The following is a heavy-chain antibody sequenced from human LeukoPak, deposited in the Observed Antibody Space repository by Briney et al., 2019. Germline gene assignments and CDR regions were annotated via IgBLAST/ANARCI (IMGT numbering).Heavy chain of an antibody. J-gene: IGHJ3*02. CDR1: GFTFSSYA. D-gene: IGHD6-13*01. CDR3: VKDPRQQLSQGAFDI. Sequence: GGSLRLSCSASGFTFSSYAMHWVRQAPGKGLEYVSAISSNGGSTYYADSVKGRFTISRDNSKNTLYLQMSSLRAEDTAVYYYVKDPRQQLSQGAFDIWGQRTMLTVSS. CDR2: ISSNGGST. V-gene: IGHV3-64D*09.